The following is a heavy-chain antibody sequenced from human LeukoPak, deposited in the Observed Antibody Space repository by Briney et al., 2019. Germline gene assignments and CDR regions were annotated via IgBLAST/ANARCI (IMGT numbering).Heavy chain of an antibody. J-gene: IGHJ5*02. V-gene: IGHV1-8*03. D-gene: IGHD6-19*01. CDR3: ARGLTAFVNGWPPSWFDP. Sequence: ASVKVSCKASGYTFTGYCMHWVRQAPGQGLEWMGWINPNSGNTAYAQRFQGRVTITRNTSISTAYMELSSLTSEDTAMYYCARGLTAFVNGWPPSWFDPWGQGTLVTVSS. CDR2: INPNSGNT. CDR1: GYTFTGYC.